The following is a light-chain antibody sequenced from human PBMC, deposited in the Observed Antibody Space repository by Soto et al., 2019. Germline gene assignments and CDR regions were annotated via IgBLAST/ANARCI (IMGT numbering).Light chain of an antibody. Sequence: IVMTQSPLSLPVTPGEPASISCRSSQSLLHTNGYNYLDWYLQKPGQSQQLLISLGSTRASGDTDRFRGSGSGTDFKIKISTVEADSIGVYYDVPALQSRTFGQGTKVE. CDR2: LGS. V-gene: IGKV2-28*01. CDR3: VPALQSRT. CDR1: QSLLHTNGYNY. J-gene: IGKJ1*01.